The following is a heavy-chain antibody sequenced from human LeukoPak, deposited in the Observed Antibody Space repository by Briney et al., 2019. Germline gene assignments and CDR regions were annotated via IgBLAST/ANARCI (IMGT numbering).Heavy chain of an antibody. D-gene: IGHD2-2*01. V-gene: IGHV6-1*01. J-gene: IGHJ3*02. CDR1: GDSVSSNSAA. CDR3: ASGIVVVPAASGAFDI. CDR2: TYYRSKWYN. Sequence: SQTLSLTCAISGDSVSSNSAAWNWIRQSPSRGLEWLGRTYYRSKWYNDYAVSVKSRITINPDTSKNQFSLQLNSVTPEDTAVYYCASGIVVVPAASGAFDIWGQGTMVTVSS.